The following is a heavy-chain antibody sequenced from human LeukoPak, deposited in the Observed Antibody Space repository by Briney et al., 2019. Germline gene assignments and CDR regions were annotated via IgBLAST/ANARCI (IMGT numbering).Heavy chain of an antibody. D-gene: IGHD3-22*01. V-gene: IGHV1-69*06. CDR2: IIPIFGTA. Sequence: GASVKVSCKASGGTFSSYAISWVRQAPGQGLEWMGGIIPIFGTANYAQKFQGRVTMTEDTSTDTAYMELSSLRSEDTAVYYCATDPDYDSSGYFDYWGQGTLVTVSS. J-gene: IGHJ4*02. CDR1: GGTFSSYA. CDR3: ATDPDYDSSGYFDY.